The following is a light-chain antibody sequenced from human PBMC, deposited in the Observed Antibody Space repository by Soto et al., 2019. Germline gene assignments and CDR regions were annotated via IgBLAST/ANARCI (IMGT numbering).Light chain of an antibody. CDR1: SSNIGAGYD. CDR2: GNS. CDR3: QSYDSSMSGWV. Sequence: QSVLTQPPSVSGAPGQRVTISCTGSSSNIGAGYDVHWYQQLPGTAPKLLIYGNSNRPSGVPDRFSGSKSGTSASLAITGLRDADEADSYCQSYDSSMSGWVFGGGTKLTVL. J-gene: IGLJ3*02. V-gene: IGLV1-40*01.